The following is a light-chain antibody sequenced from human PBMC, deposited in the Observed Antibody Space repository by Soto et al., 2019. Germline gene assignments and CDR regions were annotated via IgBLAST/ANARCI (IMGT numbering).Light chain of an antibody. CDR2: EVS. Sequence: QSAVTQPASVSGSPGQSITVSCTGTSSDVGGYNYVSWYQQHPGKAPKLVIYEVSDRPSGVSNRFSASKSGNTASLTISRLQSEDEADYYCSSFTTSNTWVFGGGTKLTVL. V-gene: IGLV2-14*01. CDR1: SSDVGGYNY. J-gene: IGLJ3*02. CDR3: SSFTTSNTWV.